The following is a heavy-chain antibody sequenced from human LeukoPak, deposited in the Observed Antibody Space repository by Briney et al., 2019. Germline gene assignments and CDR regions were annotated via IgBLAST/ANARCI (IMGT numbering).Heavy chain of an antibody. CDR3: AKNYGDYLTDAFDI. J-gene: IGHJ3*02. CDR2: ISYDGSNK. D-gene: IGHD4-17*01. V-gene: IGHV3-30*18. Sequence: GGYLRLSCAASGFTFSSYGMHWVRHAPGNGLKWVAVISYDGSNKYYADSVKGRFTISRDNSKNTLYLQMSSLRAEDTAVYYCAKNYGDYLTDAFDIWGQGTMVTVSS. CDR1: GFTFSSYG.